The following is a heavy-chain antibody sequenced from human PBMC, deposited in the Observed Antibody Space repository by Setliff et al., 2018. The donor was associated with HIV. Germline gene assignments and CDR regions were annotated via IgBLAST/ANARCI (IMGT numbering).Heavy chain of an antibody. Sequence: SETLSLTCSVSGGPITSNTYFWDWIRQAPGKGLEWIGSIYHSGNTYYNPSLKSRVSISVDTSKRQFSLKLTSVTAGDTAVYYCARHRKDAFNFHGDFDWWGQGTLVTVSS. D-gene: IGHD1-1*01. J-gene: IGHJ4*02. CDR3: ARHRKDAFNFHGDFDW. CDR1: GGPITSNTYF. V-gene: IGHV4-39*01. CDR2: IYHSGNT.